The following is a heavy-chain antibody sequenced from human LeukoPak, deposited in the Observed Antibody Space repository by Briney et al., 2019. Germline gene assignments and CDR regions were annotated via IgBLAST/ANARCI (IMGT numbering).Heavy chain of an antibody. CDR1: GYTFTSYD. V-gene: IGHV1-8*01. CDR3: ARVPSRSGWSFDDY. D-gene: IGHD6-19*01. J-gene: IGHJ4*02. Sequence: ASVKVSCKASGYTFTSYDINWVRQATGQGLEWMGWMNPNSGNTGYAQKFQGRVTMTRNTSIGTAYMELSSLRSEDTAVYHCARVPSRSGWSFDDYWGQGTLVTVSS. CDR2: MNPNSGNT.